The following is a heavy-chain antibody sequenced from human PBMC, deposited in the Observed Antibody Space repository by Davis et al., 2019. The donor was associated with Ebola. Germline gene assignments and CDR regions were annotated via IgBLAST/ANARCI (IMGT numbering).Heavy chain of an antibody. D-gene: IGHD3-9*01. Sequence: PGGSLRLSCAASGFTFSNYGMHWVRQAPGKGLEWVAFISYDGSHEYYADSVKGRFTISRDNSKSTLFLQMNSLRAEDTAVYYCAAINYDIFTGYYQDYWGQGTQVTVSS. CDR2: ISYDGSHE. J-gene: IGHJ4*02. CDR3: AAINYDIFTGYYQDY. CDR1: GFTFSNYG. V-gene: IGHV3-30*03.